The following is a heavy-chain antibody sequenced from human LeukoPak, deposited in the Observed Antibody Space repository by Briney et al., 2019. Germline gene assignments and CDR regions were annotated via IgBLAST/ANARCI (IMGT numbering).Heavy chain of an antibody. V-gene: IGHV3-30*02. CDR3: AKALREVVVAASGWFDP. J-gene: IGHJ5*02. CDR1: GFTFSSYG. CDR2: IRYDGSNK. D-gene: IGHD2-15*01. Sequence: GGSLRLSCAASGFTFSSYGMHWVRQAPGKGLEWVAFIRYDGSNKYYADSVKGRFTISRDNSKNTLYLQMNSLRAEDTAVYYCAKALREVVVAASGWFDPWGQGTLVTVSS.